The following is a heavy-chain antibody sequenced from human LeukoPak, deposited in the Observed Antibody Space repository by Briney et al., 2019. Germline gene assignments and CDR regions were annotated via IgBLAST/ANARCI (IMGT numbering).Heavy chain of an antibody. CDR3: ARDSQFSGSLHFDY. J-gene: IGHJ4*02. Sequence: ASVKVSCKASGYTFTSYAMNWVRQAPGQGLEWMGWINAYNGNTNYAQKVQGRVTMTTDTSTSTAYMELRSLRSDDTAVYYCARDSQFSGSLHFDYWGQGTLVTVSS. CDR2: INAYNGNT. CDR1: GYTFTSYA. D-gene: IGHD1-26*01. V-gene: IGHV1-18*01.